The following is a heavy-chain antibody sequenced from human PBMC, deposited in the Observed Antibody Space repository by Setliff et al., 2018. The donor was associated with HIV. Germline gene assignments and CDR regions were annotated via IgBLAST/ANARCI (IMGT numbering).Heavy chain of an antibody. Sequence: TLSLTCAVSGGSVDSRDYYWGWIRQPPGKGLEWIGNTLYGGTTYYTPSLKSRVSISVDTSRNQFSLRLNSVTAADTAVYYCARPTTGLGGGAAFDIWGQGTMVTVSS. V-gene: IGHV4-39*01. CDR2: TLYGGTT. J-gene: IGHJ3*02. CDR3: ARPTTGLGGGAAFDI. D-gene: IGHD2-8*01. CDR1: GGSVDSRDYY.